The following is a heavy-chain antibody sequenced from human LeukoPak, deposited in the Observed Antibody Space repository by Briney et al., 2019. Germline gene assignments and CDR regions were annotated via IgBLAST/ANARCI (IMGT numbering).Heavy chain of an antibody. Sequence: AGGSLRLSCAASGFTFSSYSMNWVRQAPGKGLEWVSSISSSSSYIYYADSVKGRFTISRDNAKNSLYLQMNSLRAEDTAVYYCARGPWGPDYGDGTQYFQHWGQGTLVTVSS. V-gene: IGHV3-21*01. CDR3: ARGPWGPDYGDGTQYFQH. CDR2: ISSSSSYI. CDR1: GFTFSSYS. J-gene: IGHJ1*01. D-gene: IGHD4-17*01.